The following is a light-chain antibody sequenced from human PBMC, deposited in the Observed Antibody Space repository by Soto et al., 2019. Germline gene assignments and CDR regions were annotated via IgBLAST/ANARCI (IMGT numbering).Light chain of an antibody. CDR2: EVT. CDR1: SSDVGGYNY. V-gene: IGLV2-8*01. Sequence: QSVLTQPASVSGSPGQSITISCTGTSSDVGGYNYVSWYQQHPGKAPKLMIYEVTKRPSGVPDRFSGSKSGNTASLTVSGLQADDEADYYCCSHAGSKNYYLFGPGTKLTVL. CDR3: CSHAGSKNYYL. J-gene: IGLJ1*01.